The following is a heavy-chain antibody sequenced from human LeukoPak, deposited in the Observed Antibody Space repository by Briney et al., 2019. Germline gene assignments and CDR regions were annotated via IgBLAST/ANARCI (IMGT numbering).Heavy chain of an antibody. D-gene: IGHD3-10*01. CDR3: AKVGSTMVREVTAPFDP. Sequence: HAGRPLSLSCAASGFTFSTYDMHWVRQAPGRGLEWVAIIWSDGSNKKDADSVKDRFSSTRDNSKNTLYLKMNSLRAEDTAVYYCAKVGSTMVREVTAPFDPWGQGTLVTVSS. J-gene: IGHJ5*02. V-gene: IGHV3-33*06. CDR2: IWSDGSNK. CDR1: GFTFSTYD.